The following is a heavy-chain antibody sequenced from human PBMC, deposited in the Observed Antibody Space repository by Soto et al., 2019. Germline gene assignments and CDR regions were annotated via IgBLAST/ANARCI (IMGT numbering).Heavy chain of an antibody. J-gene: IGHJ3*02. CDR2: IGASGGSA. Sequence: PGGSLRLSCTASGFTFSSYAMTWVRQAPGKGLEWVSAIGASGGSAYYADSVQGRFTIYRDNSENTLYMQMNSLRAEDTALYFCAKLTGSQPYDVFDIWGQGTMVTVSS. CDR3: AKLTGSQPYDVFDI. V-gene: IGHV3-23*01. CDR1: GFTFSSYA. D-gene: IGHD1-20*01.